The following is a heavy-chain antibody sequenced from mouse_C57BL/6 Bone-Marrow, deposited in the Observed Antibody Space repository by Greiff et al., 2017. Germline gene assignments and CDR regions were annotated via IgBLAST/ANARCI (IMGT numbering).Heavy chain of an antibody. V-gene: IGHV1-81*01. CDR1: GYTFTSYG. J-gene: IGHJ1*03. CDR3: ASLFGRYFDV. CDR2: IYPRSGNT. Sequence: QVQLQQSGAELARPGASVKLSCKASGYTFTSYGISWVKQRTGQGLEWIGEIYPRSGNTYYNEKFKGKATLTADKSSSTAYMELRSLTSEDSAVYFCASLFGRYFDVWGTGTTVTVSS. D-gene: IGHD1-1*01.